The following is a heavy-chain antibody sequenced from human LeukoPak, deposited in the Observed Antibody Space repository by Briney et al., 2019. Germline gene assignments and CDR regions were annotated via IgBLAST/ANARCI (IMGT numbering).Heavy chain of an antibody. J-gene: IGHJ3*01. V-gene: IGHV4-59*11. CDR1: GGSISSQY. D-gene: IGHD3-3*01. CDR2: IYYSGST. Sequence: SETLSLTCTVSGGSISSQYWSWIRQPPGKGLEWIGYIYYSGSTNYNPSLKSLVTISVDTSKNQFSLKLSSVTAADTAVYYCARSGYYDFWSGHYTWGQGTMVTVSS. CDR3: ARSGYYDFWSGHYT.